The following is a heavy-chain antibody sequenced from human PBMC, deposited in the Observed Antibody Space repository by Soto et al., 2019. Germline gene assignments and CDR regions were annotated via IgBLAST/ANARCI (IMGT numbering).Heavy chain of an antibody. Sequence: SETLSLTCSIYSGSFSGYYWSWIRQPPGKGLEWIGQISQSGNTNYSPSLKSRVSISIDTSKKQFSLNLASVSAADTAVYYCARAPKVSGSSQTRPDFWGQGTLVTVSS. CDR1: SGSFSGYY. CDR2: ISQSGNT. J-gene: IGHJ4*02. CDR3: ARAPKVSGSSQTRPDF. D-gene: IGHD6-6*01. V-gene: IGHV4-34*01.